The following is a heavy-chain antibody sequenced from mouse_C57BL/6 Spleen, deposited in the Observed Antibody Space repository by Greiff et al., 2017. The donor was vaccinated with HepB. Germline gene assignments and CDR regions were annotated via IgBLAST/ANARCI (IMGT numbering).Heavy chain of an antibody. CDR2: IYPRSGNT. CDR1: GYTFTSYG. Sequence: VMLVESGAELARPGASVKLSCKASGYTFTSYGISWVKQRTGQGLEWIGEIYPRSGNTYYNEKFKGKATLTADKSSSTAYMELRSLTSEDSAVYFCAREEAWVKTYWGQGTLVTVSA. D-gene: IGHD2-2*01. V-gene: IGHV1-81*01. CDR3: AREEAWVKTY. J-gene: IGHJ3*01.